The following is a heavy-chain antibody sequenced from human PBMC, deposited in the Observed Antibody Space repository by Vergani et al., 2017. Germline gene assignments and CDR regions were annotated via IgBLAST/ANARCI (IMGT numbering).Heavy chain of an antibody. CDR1: GFTFSSYW. CDR2: IKQDGSGK. J-gene: IGHJ5*02. Sequence: EVQLVESGGGLVQPGGSLRLSCAASGFTFSSYWMSWVRQAPGKGLEWVANIKQDGSGKYYVDSVKGRFTSSRDNAKNSLYLQMNSLRAEDTAVYYGAREPHTVGYGYGNWFDPWGQGTLVTVSS. CDR3: AREPHTVGYGYGNWFDP. V-gene: IGHV3-7*01. D-gene: IGHD5-18*01.